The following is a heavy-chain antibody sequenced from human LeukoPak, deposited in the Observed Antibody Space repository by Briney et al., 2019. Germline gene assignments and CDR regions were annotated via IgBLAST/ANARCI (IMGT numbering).Heavy chain of an antibody. V-gene: IGHV1-46*01. D-gene: IGHD3-22*01. Sequence: ASVKVSCKASGYTFTRYYLHWVRQAPGQGLEWMGIINPSGGSTTYAQKFQGRVTMTRDTSTSTIYMELSSLRSEDTAVYYCARDYYDSSGYSPRFDPWGQGTLVTVSS. CDR3: ARDYYDSSGYSPRFDP. J-gene: IGHJ5*02. CDR2: INPSGGST. CDR1: GYTFTRYY.